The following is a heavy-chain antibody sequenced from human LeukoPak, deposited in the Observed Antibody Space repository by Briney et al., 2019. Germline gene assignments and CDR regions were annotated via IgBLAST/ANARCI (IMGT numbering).Heavy chain of an antibody. CDR3: ARATVTRSYMDV. CDR1: GVTFSSFA. CDR2: ISVSGENT. D-gene: IGHD4-17*01. J-gene: IGHJ6*03. V-gene: IGHV3-23*01. Sequence: GGSLRLSCAASGVTFSSFAMNWVRQAPGEGLEWVSVISVSGENTYYADSVKGRFTISRDNSKNTVFLQMNSLRTEDTAVYYCARATVTRSYMDVWGKGTTVIVSS.